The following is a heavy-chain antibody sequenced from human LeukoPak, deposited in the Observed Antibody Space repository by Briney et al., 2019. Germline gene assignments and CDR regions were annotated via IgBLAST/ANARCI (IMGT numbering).Heavy chain of an antibody. D-gene: IGHD3-3*01. CDR2: IIPIFGTA. CDR3: ARDIGGADFWSGYYGSDWFDP. V-gene: IGHV1-69*13. Sequence: SVKVSCKASGGTFSSYAISWVRQAPGQGLEWMGGIIPIFGTANYAQKFQGRVTITADESTSTAYMELSSLRSEDTAVYYCARDIGGADFWSGYYGSDWFDPWGQGTLVTVSS. J-gene: IGHJ5*02. CDR1: GGTFSSYA.